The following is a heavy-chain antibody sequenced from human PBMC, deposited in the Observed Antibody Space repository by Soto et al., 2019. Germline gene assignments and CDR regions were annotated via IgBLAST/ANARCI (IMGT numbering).Heavy chain of an antibody. Sequence: QVQLVQSGAEVKKPGSSVKVSCKASGGTFSSYTISWVRQAPGQGLEWMGRIIPILGIANYAQKFQGRVTITADKSTSTAYMELSSLRSEDTAVYYCARDEIAVAGDAFDIWGQGTMVTVSS. V-gene: IGHV1-69*08. J-gene: IGHJ3*02. CDR3: ARDEIAVAGDAFDI. CDR2: IIPILGIA. CDR1: GGTFSSYT. D-gene: IGHD6-19*01.